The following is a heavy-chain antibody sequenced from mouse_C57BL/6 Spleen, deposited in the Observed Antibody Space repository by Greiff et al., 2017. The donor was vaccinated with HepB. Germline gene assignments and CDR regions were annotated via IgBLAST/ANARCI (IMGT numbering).Heavy chain of an antibody. CDR2: LRSKSSNYAT. Sequence: EVQLVESGGGLVQPKGSLKLSCAASGFTFNTYAMHWVRQAPGKGLEWVARLRSKSSNYATYYADSVKDRFTISRDDSQSMLYLQMNNLKTEDTAMYYCVRDRVYYGYEGYVDVWGTGTTVTVSS. CDR1: GFTFNTYA. J-gene: IGHJ1*03. V-gene: IGHV10-3*01. CDR3: VRDRVYYGYEGYVDV. D-gene: IGHD2-2*01.